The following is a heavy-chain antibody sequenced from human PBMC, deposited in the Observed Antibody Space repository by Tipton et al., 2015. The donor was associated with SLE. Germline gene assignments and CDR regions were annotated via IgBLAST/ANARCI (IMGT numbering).Heavy chain of an antibody. CDR1: GGSFSGYY. Sequence: LRLSCAVYGGSFSGYYWSWIRQPPGKGLEWIGEINHSGSTNYNPSLKSRVTISVDTSKNQFSLKLSSVTAADTAVYYCARHLVTEAFDYWGQGTLVTVSS. J-gene: IGHJ4*02. CDR3: ARHLVTEAFDY. V-gene: IGHV4-34*01. CDR2: INHSGST. D-gene: IGHD3-9*01.